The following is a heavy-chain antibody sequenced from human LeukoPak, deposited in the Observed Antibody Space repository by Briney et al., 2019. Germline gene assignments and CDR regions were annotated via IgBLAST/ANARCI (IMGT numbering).Heavy chain of an antibody. V-gene: IGHV3-21*01. J-gene: IGHJ4*02. CDR2: ISSSSSYI. CDR1: GFTFSSYS. CDR3: ARDRTGEFDY. Sequence: GGSLRLSCAAPGFTFSSYSMNWVRQAPGKGLEWVSSISSSSSYIYYADSVKGRFTISRDNAKNSLYLQMNSLRAEDTAVYYCARDRTGEFDYWGQGTLVTVSS.